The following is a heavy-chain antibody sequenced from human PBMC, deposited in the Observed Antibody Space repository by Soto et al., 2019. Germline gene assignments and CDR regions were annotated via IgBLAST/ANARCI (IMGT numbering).Heavy chain of an antibody. V-gene: IGHV2-5*02. D-gene: IGHD3-10*01. Sequence: QITLKESGPTLVEPTQTLTMTCTFSELSLTTSGVGVGWIRQPPGKALEWLALSYGEDDKRYSPSLKSTLSNTKVTSHNHVVLTMTNMDPVDTATYYCVDSHVLRWFGFDYWGQGTLGTVPS. CDR1: ELSLTTSGVG. CDR2: SYGEDDK. J-gene: IGHJ4*02. CDR3: VDSHVLRWFGFDY.